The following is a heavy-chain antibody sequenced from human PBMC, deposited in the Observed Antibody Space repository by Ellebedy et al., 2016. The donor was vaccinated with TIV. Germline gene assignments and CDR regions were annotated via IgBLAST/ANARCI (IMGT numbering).Heavy chain of an antibody. CDR2: ISYDGSNK. V-gene: IGHV3-30*18. J-gene: IGHJ4*02. Sequence: GGSLRLXCAASGFTFSNYGMHWVRQAPGKGLEWLAVISYDGSNKYYADSVKGRFTISRDNSKNTLYLQMNSLRAEDTAVYYCAKKYYYGSGSYYDVLDYWGQGTLVTVSS. CDR1: GFTFSNYG. CDR3: AKKYYYGSGSYYDVLDY. D-gene: IGHD3-10*01.